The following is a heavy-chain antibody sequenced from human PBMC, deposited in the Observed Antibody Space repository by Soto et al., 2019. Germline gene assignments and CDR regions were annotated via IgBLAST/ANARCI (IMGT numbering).Heavy chain of an antibody. V-gene: IGHV4-59*01. CDR2: IYYSGST. CDR3: ARDGPVERRDWFDP. Sequence: QVQLQESGPGLVKPSETLSLTCTVSGGSISSYYWSWIRQPPGKGLEWIGYIYYSGSTNYNPSLKSRVTISVDTSKNQFSLKLSSVTAADTAVYYCARDGPVERRDWFDPWGQGTLVTVSS. CDR1: GGSISSYY. J-gene: IGHJ5*02. D-gene: IGHD1-1*01.